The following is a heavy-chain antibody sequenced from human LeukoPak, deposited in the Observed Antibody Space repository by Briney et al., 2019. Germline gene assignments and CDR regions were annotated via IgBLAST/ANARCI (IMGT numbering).Heavy chain of an antibody. CDR2: ISAYNGNT. CDR3: ARTNITMVRGVIIVKTYFDY. Sequence: ASVKVSCKASGYTFTSYGISWVRQAPGQGLEWMGWISAYNGNTNYAQKLQGRVTMNTDTSTSTAYMELRSLRSDDTAVYYCARTNITMVRGVIIVKTYFDYWGQGTLVTVSS. V-gene: IGHV1-18*01. CDR1: GYTFTSYG. J-gene: IGHJ4*02. D-gene: IGHD3-10*01.